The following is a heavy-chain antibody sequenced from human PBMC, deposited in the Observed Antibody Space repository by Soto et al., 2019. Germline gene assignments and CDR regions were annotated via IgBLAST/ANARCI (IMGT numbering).Heavy chain of an antibody. CDR1: GFTFSSYS. Sequence: RLSCAASGFTFSSYSMNWVRQAPGKGLEWVSSISSSSSYIYYADSVKGRFTISRDNAKNSLYLQMNSLRAEDTAVYYCARDSPIAVAALGAFDIWGQGTMVTVSS. D-gene: IGHD6-19*01. J-gene: IGHJ3*02. V-gene: IGHV3-21*01. CDR2: ISSSSSYI. CDR3: ARDSPIAVAALGAFDI.